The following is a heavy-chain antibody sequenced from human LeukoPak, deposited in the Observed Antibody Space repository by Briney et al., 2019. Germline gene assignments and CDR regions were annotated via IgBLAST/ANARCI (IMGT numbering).Heavy chain of an antibody. V-gene: IGHV5-51*01. CDR3: TRRGRAPSNWFDP. D-gene: IGHD2-8*01. CDR1: GYDFTTYW. Sequence: GESLKISCKGSGYDFTTYWIAWVRQMPGKGLEWMGIIYPGDSDTRYNPSFQGQVTISADTSINTAYLQWSSLRASDTAIYYCTRRGRAPSNWFDPWGQGTLVTVSS. CDR2: IYPGDSDT. J-gene: IGHJ5*02.